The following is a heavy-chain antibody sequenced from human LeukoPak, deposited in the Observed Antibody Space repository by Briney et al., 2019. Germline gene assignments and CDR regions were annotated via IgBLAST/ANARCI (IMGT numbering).Heavy chain of an antibody. D-gene: IGHD7-27*01. CDR3: ARDLSLLGLDD. Sequence: GGTLRLSCAASGFNFRIHGINWVRQAPGKGLEWVSAIGVSGIHTYFADSVRGRFSISRDDSRNTVYLQMNSLRAGDTALYFCARDLSLLGLDDWGQGTLVTVSS. CDR2: IGVSGIHT. V-gene: IGHV3-23*01. J-gene: IGHJ4*02. CDR1: GFNFRIHG.